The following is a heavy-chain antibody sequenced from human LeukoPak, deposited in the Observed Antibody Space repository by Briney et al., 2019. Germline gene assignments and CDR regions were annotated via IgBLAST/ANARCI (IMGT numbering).Heavy chain of an antibody. Sequence: GGSLRLSCAASGFTVSSNYMSWVRQAPGKGLEWVSVIYSGGSIYYADSVKGRFTISRDNSKNTLYLQMNSLRAEDTAVYYCARAGENDFWSGYSKRAYYFDYWGQGTLVTVSS. CDR3: ARAGENDFWSGYSKRAYYFDY. V-gene: IGHV3-53*01. J-gene: IGHJ4*02. CDR1: GFTVSSNY. D-gene: IGHD3-3*01. CDR2: IYSGGSI.